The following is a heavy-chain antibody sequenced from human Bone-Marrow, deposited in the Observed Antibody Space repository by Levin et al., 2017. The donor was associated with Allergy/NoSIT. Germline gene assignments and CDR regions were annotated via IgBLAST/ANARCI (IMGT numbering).Heavy chain of an antibody. CDR1: GGSISSGGYY. Sequence: PSETLSLTCTVSGGSISSGGYYWSWIRQHPGKGLEWIGYIYYSGSTYYNPSLKSRVTISVDTSKNQFSLKLSSVTAADTAVYYCARGLPYYTAMAIRPGQGIGPWFDPWGQGTLVTVSS. CDR2: IYYSGST. V-gene: IGHV4-31*03. D-gene: IGHD5-18*01. CDR3: ARGLPYYTAMAIRPGQGIGPWFDP. J-gene: IGHJ5*02.